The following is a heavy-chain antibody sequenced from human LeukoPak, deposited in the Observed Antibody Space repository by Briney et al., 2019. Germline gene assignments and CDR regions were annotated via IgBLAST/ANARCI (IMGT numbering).Heavy chain of an antibody. CDR1: GGSISSSSYY. Sequence: SETLSLTCTVSGGSISSSSYYWGWIRQPPGKGLEWIGSIYYSGSTYYNPSLKSRVTISVDTSKNQFSLKLSSVTAADTAVYYCARQYDGLGTLPFDYWGQGTLVTVSS. CDR3: ARQYDGLGTLPFDY. J-gene: IGHJ4*02. CDR2: IYYSGST. V-gene: IGHV4-39*01. D-gene: IGHD3-10*01.